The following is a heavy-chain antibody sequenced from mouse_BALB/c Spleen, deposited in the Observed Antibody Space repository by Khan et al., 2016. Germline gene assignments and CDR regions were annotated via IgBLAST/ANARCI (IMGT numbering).Heavy chain of an antibody. CDR1: GFTFTDYW. J-gene: IGHJ4*01. CDR3: ANGGKSYALDY. D-gene: IGHD2-1*01. V-gene: IGHV1-69*01. CDR2: IDTSDTYT. Sequence: QVQLQQSGAELVMPGASVKMSCKASGFTFTDYWMHWVKLRPGQGLEWIGAIDTSDTYTSYNQKFQGKATLTVDESYSTAYMHLSSLTSEDSAVYYCANGGKSYALDYWGQGTSVTVSS.